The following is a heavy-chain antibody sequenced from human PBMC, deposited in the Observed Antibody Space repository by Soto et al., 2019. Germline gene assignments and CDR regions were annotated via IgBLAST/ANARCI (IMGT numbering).Heavy chain of an antibody. J-gene: IGHJ6*02. CDR2: ISGSGGST. Sequence: PGGSLRLSCAASGFTFSSYDMHWVRQAPGKGLEWVSAISGSGGSTYYADSVKGRFTISRDNSKNTLYLQMNSLRAEDTAVYYCAKYSYYYDSSGYLYYYGMDVWGQGTTVTVSS. CDR1: GFTFSSYD. CDR3: AKYSYYYDSSGYLYYYGMDV. V-gene: IGHV3-23*01. D-gene: IGHD3-22*01.